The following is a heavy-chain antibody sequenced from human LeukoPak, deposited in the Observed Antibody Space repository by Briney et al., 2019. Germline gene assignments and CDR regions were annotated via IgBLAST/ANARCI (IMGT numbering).Heavy chain of an antibody. Sequence: GASVKVSCKASGYTFTSYYMHWVRQAPGQGLEWMGIINPSGGSTSYAQKFQGRVTMTRDTSTGTVYMELSSLRSEDTAVYYCARDYDTAMVQSLYYFDYWGQGTLVTVSS. CDR2: INPSGGST. CDR3: ARDYDTAMVQSLYYFDY. D-gene: IGHD5-18*01. CDR1: GYTFTSYY. V-gene: IGHV1-46*01. J-gene: IGHJ4*02.